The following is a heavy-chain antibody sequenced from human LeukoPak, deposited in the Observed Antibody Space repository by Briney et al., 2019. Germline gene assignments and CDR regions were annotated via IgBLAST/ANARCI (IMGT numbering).Heavy chain of an antibody. Sequence: SETLSLTCSVSSSSISSYYWSWIRQPPGKGLEWIGYIYYGGSSKYSPSLKSRVTILVDASKNQFSLKLSSVTAAGTAVYYCARTPTIVVVPAAIDYFDYWGQGTLVTVSS. J-gene: IGHJ4*02. D-gene: IGHD2-2*02. CDR3: ARTPTIVVVPAAIDYFDY. CDR2: IYYGGSS. V-gene: IGHV4-59*08. CDR1: SSSISSYY.